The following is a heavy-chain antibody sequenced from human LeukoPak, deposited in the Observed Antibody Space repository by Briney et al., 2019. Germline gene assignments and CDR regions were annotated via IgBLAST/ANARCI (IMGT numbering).Heavy chain of an antibody. CDR2: IYYSGST. V-gene: IGHV4-59*08. CDR1: GGSISSYY. D-gene: IGHD2-8*02. Sequence: SETLSLTCTVPGGSISSYYWSWIRQPPGKGLEWIGYIYYSGSTNYNPSLKSRVTISVDTSKNQFSLKLSSVTAADTAVYYCASGGYWNYFDYWGQGTLVTVSS. CDR3: ASGGYWNYFDY. J-gene: IGHJ4*02.